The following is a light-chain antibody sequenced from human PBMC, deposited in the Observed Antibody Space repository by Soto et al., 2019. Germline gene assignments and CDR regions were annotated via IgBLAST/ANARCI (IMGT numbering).Light chain of an antibody. Sequence: QSALTQPASVSGSPGQSITISCTGTSSDVGGYNDVSWYQQHPGKAPKLMIYDVSNRPSGVSNRFSGSKSGNTASLTISGLQAEDEADYYCSSYTSSSTPRVFGGGTKVTVL. CDR3: SSYTSSSTPRV. CDR1: SSDVGGYND. CDR2: DVS. V-gene: IGLV2-14*01. J-gene: IGLJ3*02.